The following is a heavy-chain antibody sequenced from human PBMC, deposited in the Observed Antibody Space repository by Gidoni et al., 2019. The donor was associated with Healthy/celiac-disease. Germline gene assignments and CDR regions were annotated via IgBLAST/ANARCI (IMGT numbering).Heavy chain of an antibody. CDR1: GFSLSNARMG. CDR2: IFSNDEK. Sequence: QVTLKDPGPVLVKPTETLTLTCTASGFSLSNARMGVSWIRQPPGQSLEWLAHIFSNDEKSYSTSLKSRLTISKDTSKSQVVLTMTNMDPVDTATFYCARTYDTNGVCYWFDPWGQGTLVTVSS. J-gene: IGHJ5*02. V-gene: IGHV2-26*01. D-gene: IGHD2-8*01. CDR3: ARTYDTNGVCYWFDP.